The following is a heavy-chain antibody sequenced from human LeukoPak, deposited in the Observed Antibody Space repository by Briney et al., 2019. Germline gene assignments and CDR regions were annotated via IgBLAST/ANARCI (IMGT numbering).Heavy chain of an antibody. D-gene: IGHD6-19*01. V-gene: IGHV3-7*01. J-gene: IGHJ4*02. CDR1: GFTFSSYW. CDR2: IKQDGSEK. Sequence: GGSLRLSCAASGFTFSSYWMSWVRQAPGKGLEWVANIKQDGSEKYYVDSVKGRFTISRDNAKNSLYLQMNSLRAEDTAVYYCARDGRYSSGWYYFDYWGQGTLVTVSS. CDR3: ARDGRYSSGWYYFDY.